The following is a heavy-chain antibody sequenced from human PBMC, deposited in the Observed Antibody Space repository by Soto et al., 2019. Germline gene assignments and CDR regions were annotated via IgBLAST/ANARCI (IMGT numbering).Heavy chain of an antibody. D-gene: IGHD6-19*01. CDR2: ISGSGGTT. V-gene: IGHV3-23*01. Sequence: EVQLLESGEGFVRPGGSLRLCCAASGFTFSSYAMSWVRQAPGKGLEWVSAISGSGGTTYYADSVKGRFTFSRDNSKNTLYLQMNSLRAEDMAVYYCAKIANGWFSAFDIWGQGTMVTVSS. CDR1: GFTFSSYA. J-gene: IGHJ3*02. CDR3: AKIANGWFSAFDI.